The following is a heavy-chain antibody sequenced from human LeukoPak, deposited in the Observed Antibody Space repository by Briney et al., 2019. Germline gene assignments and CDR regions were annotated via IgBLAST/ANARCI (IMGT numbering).Heavy chain of an antibody. CDR1: GASISTNY. V-gene: IGHV4-59*01. D-gene: IGHD2-15*01. J-gene: IGHJ4*02. CDR3: ARGVVAATGYDY. CDR2: VYYSGNT. Sequence: SETLSLTCTVSGASISTNYWSWIRQPPEKGLEWIGYVYYSGNTNYNPSLKSRVTISADTLKNQFSLKMSSVTAADTATYYCARGVVAATGYDYWGQGTLVTVSS.